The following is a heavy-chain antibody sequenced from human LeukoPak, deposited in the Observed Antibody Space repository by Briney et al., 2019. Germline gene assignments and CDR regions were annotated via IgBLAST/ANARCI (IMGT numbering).Heavy chain of an antibody. CDR2: IKQDGSEK. CDR1: GFTFSSYW. CDR3: ARGPIFDCSGGSCYSDYYYYGMDV. V-gene: IGHV3-7*01. Sequence: PGGSLRLSCAASGFTFSSYWMSWVRQAPGKGLEWVANIKQDGSEKYYVDSVKGRFTISRDNAKNSLYLQMNSLRAEDTAVYYCARGPIFDCSGGSCYSDYYYYGMDVWGQGTTVTVSS. D-gene: IGHD2-15*01. J-gene: IGHJ6*02.